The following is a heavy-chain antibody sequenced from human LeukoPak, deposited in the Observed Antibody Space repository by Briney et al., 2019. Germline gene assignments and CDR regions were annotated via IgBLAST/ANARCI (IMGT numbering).Heavy chain of an antibody. CDR3: ARDGSCSSTSCLYYYYYGVDV. CDR2: ISYDGSNK. D-gene: IGHD2-2*01. Sequence: GGSLRLSCAASGFTFSSYAMHWVRQAPGKGLEWVAVISYDGSNKYYADSVKGRFTISRDNSKNTLYLQMNSLRAEDTAVYYCARDGSCSSTSCLYYYYYGVDVWGQGTTVTVSS. V-gene: IGHV3-30-3*01. CDR1: GFTFSSYA. J-gene: IGHJ6*02.